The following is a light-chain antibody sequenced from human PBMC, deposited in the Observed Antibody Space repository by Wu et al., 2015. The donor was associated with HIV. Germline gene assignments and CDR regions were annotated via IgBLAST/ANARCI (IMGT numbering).Light chain of an antibody. J-gene: IGKJ1*01. CDR1: QSFSSN. Sequence: EILMTQSPANLSMSPGERAILSCRASQSFSSNLAWYQQKPGQGPRLLIYGASTRATGIPARFSGSGSGTEFTLTISSLQSEDSAVYFCLQYDNWPRTFGQGTKVQI. V-gene: IGKV3-15*01. CDR3: LQYDNWPRT. CDR2: GAS.